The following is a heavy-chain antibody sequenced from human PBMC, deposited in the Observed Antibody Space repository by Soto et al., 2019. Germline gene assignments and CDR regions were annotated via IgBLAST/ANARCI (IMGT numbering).Heavy chain of an antibody. J-gene: IGHJ3*02. CDR2: ISSSSSYI. Sequence: GGSLRLSCAASGFTFSSYSMNWVRQAPGKGLEWVSSISSSSSYIYYADSVKGRFTISRDNAKNSLYLQMNSLRAEDTAVYYCARDPRRGATTAGYAFDIWGQGTMVTVSS. V-gene: IGHV3-21*01. D-gene: IGHD1-26*01. CDR3: ARDPRRGATTAGYAFDI. CDR1: GFTFSSYS.